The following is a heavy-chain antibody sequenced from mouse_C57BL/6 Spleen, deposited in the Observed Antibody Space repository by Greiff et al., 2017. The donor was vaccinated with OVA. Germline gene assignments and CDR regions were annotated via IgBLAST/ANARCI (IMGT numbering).Heavy chain of an antibody. D-gene: IGHD1-1*01. CDR3: ASYGSSYDY. CDR2: IDPSDSYT. V-gene: IGHV1-69*01. J-gene: IGHJ2*01. Sequence: VQLQQPGAELVMPGASVKLSCKASGYTFTSYWMHWVKQRPGQGLEWIGEIDPSDSYTNYNQKFKGKSTLTVDKSSSTAYMQLGSLTSEDSAVYYCASYGSSYDYWGQGTTLTVSS. CDR1: GYTFTSYW.